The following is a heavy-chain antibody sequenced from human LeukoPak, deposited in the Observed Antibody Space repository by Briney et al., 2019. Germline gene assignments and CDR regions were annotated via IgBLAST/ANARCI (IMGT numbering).Heavy chain of an antibody. CDR3: ARTIVVVPAAKILGY. CDR1: GLNLCNYW. CDR2: INPDGSST. J-gene: IGHJ4*02. Sequence: GGSLRLSCAASGLNLCNYWMHWARQATGKGLVWFSRINPDGSSTNYADSVKGRFTISRDNDKNTLYLHMNSMRAEDTAVYYCARTIVVVPAAKILGYWGQGTLVTVSS. V-gene: IGHV3-74*01. D-gene: IGHD2-2*01.